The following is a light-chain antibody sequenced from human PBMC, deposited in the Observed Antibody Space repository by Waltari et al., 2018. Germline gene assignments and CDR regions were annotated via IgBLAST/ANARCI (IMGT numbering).Light chain of an antibody. Sequence: QSALTQPASVSGSPGQSITVSCTGTSSDVGSYNLVSWFQQYPDTAPNLIIFEVNKRPSGVSNRFSGSKSGNTASLTISGLQAGDEADYYCCSYAGSGIYVFGTGAKVTVL. CDR3: CSYAGSGIYV. J-gene: IGLJ1*01. CDR2: EVN. CDR1: SSDVGSYNL. V-gene: IGLV2-23*02.